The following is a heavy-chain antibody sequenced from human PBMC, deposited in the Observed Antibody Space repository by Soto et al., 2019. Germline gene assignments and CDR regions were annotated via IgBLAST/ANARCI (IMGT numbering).Heavy chain of an antibody. D-gene: IGHD3-10*01. Sequence: TLSLTCTVSGGSISSYYWSWIRQPAGKGLEWIGRIYTSGSTNYNPSLKSRVTMSVDTSKNQFSLKLSSVTAADTAVYYCARDSPHPYGSGSYDAFDIWGQGTMVTVSS. CDR3: ARDSPHPYGSGSYDAFDI. CDR1: GGSISSYY. CDR2: IYTSGST. J-gene: IGHJ3*02. V-gene: IGHV4-4*07.